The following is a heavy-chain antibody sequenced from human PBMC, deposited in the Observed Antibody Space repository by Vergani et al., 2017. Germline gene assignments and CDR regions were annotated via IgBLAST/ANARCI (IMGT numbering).Heavy chain of an antibody. CDR3: ARHGGSGNFYHLFDS. CDR1: GGSISSSSYY. D-gene: IGHD3-10*01. Sequence: QAQLQESGPGLVKPSETLSLTCTVSGGSISSSSYYWGWIRQPPGKGLEWIASFHHTGMTYNNPSLKSRVTISVDTSKNLISLKLNSVTAADTALYYCARHGGSGNFYHLFDSWGQGTLVTVSS. J-gene: IGHJ4*02. CDR2: FHHTGMT. V-gene: IGHV4-39*01.